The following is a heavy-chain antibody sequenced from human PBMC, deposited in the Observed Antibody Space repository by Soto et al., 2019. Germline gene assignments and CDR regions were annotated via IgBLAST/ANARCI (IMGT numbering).Heavy chain of an antibody. J-gene: IGHJ4*02. D-gene: IGHD6-19*01. CDR3: ARSVAGTIDY. V-gene: IGHV4-34*01. Sequence: SETLSLTCAVYGGSFSGYYLSWIRQPPGKGLEWIGEINHSGSTNYNPSLKSRVTISVDTSKNQFSLKLSSVTAADTAVYYCARSVAGTIDYWGQGTLVTVSS. CDR1: GGSFSGYY. CDR2: INHSGST.